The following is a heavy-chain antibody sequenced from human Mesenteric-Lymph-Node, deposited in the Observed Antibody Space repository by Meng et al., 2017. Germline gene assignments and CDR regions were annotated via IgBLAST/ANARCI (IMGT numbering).Heavy chain of an antibody. CDR1: GGSISSVDSY. V-gene: IGHV4-30-4*01. Sequence: GSGPELVKPSQPLPLTCSVSGGSISSVDSYWSWIRQPPGKGLEWIGYIYYSGSTYYNPSLRSRITISVDTSKNQFSLRLRSVTAADTAVYYCARGPTTYFDYWGQGTLVTVSS. CDR3: ARGPTTYFDY. J-gene: IGHJ4*02. CDR2: IYYSGST. D-gene: IGHD4-17*01.